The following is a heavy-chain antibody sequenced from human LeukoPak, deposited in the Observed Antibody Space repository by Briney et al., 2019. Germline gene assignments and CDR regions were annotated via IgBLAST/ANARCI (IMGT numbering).Heavy chain of an antibody. CDR3: ARDLAVPGTARGY. Sequence: ASVKVSCKASGYTFSAYDISWMRQAPGQGLEWMGGIITNTGNPTYAQGFTGRFVFSLDSSASTAYLQIDSVEAEDTAVYFCARDLAVPGTARGYWGQGTLVTVSS. J-gene: IGHJ4*02. CDR2: IITNTGNP. D-gene: IGHD6-19*01. V-gene: IGHV7-4-1*01. CDR1: GYTFSAYD.